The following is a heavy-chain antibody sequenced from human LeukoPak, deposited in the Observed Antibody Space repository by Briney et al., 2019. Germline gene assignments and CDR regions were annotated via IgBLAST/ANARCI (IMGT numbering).Heavy chain of an antibody. CDR1: GGTFSSYA. CDR2: IIPIFGTA. CDR3: ARDRGGATWILFDY. V-gene: IGHV1-69*05. Sequence: SVKVSCKASGGTFSSYAISWVRQAPGQGLEWIGGIIPIFGTANYTQKFQGRVTITTDESTSTAYMELSSLRSEDTAVYYCARDRGGATWILFDYWGQGALVTVSS. J-gene: IGHJ4*02. D-gene: IGHD5-18*01.